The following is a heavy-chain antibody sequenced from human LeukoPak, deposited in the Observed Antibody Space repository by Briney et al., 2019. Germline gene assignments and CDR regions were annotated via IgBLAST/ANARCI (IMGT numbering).Heavy chain of an antibody. CDR3: ARRGKADYYYGSGNDDDAFDI. D-gene: IGHD3-10*01. CDR2: ISSSSSYI. V-gene: IGHV3-21*01. Sequence: GGSLRLSCAASGFTFRTYWMSWVRQAPGKGLEWVSSISSSSSYIYYADSVKGRFTISRDNAKNSLYLQMNSLRAEDTAVYYCARRGKADYYYGSGNDDDAFDIWGQGTMVTVSS. CDR1: GFTFRTYW. J-gene: IGHJ3*02.